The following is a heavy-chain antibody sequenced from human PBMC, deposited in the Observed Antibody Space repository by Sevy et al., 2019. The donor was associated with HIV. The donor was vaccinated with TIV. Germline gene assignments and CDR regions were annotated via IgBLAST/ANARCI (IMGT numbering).Heavy chain of an antibody. CDR3: AKTVAYGTTWFGKVED. CDR2: IKVGGDT. J-gene: IGHJ4*02. CDR1: GFNFRNSV. D-gene: IGHD3-10*01. Sequence: GGSLRLSCAASGFNFRNSVMSWIRQAPGEGLEWVSTIKVGGDTHYTDSVKGRFTIYRDNSKNTLSLQMNSLTAEDTGVYYCAKTVAYGTTWFGKVEDWGQGALVTVSS. V-gene: IGHV3-23*01.